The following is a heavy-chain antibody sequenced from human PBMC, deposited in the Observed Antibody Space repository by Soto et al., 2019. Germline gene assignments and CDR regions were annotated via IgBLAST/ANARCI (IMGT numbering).Heavy chain of an antibody. J-gene: IGHJ6*02. CDR2: IRSKANSYAT. CDR1: GFTFSGSA. D-gene: IGHD2-2*01. V-gene: IGHV3-73*01. CDR3: TRVYCSSTSCPYYYYGMDF. Sequence: GSLRLSCAASGFTFSGSAMHWVRQASGKGLEWVGRIRSKANSYATAYAASVKGRFTISRDDSKNTAYLQMNSLKTEDTAVYYCTRVYCSSTSCPYYYYGMDFWGQGTTVTVSS.